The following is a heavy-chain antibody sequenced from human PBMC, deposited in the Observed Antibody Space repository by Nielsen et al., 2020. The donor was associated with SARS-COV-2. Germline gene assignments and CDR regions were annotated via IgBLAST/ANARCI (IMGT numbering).Heavy chain of an antibody. V-gene: IGHV3-23*03. D-gene: IGHD6-13*01. J-gene: IGHJ6*02. CDR1: GFDFSAYP. CDR2: IYGGVTT. CDR3: ARGYLAAPYYYGMDV. Sequence: GESLKISCVGSGFDFSAYPLSWVRQAPGQRPEWVSIIYGGVTTSYSEAVKGRFTTSRDDSKSTFYLQMTRLRPEDTALYYCARGYLAAPYYYGMDVWGQGTKVTVSS.